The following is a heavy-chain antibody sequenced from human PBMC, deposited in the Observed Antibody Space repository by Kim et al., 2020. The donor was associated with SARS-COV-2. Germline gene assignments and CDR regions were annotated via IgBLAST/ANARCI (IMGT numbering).Heavy chain of an antibody. CDR2: T. D-gene: IGHD1-1*01. V-gene: IGHV3-15*01. Sequence: TDYAAAVKGRFTISRDDSEKRLYLQMNSLRSEDTALYYCLTGLGNSDTAYWGQGTLVTGSS. J-gene: IGHJ4*02. CDR3: LTGLGNSDTAY.